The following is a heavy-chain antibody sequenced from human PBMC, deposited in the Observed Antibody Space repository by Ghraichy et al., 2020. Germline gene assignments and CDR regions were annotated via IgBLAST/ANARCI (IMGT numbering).Heavy chain of an antibody. D-gene: IGHD2-2*02. Sequence: GSLRLTCTVSGGSISSYYWSWIRQPPGKGLEWIGYIYYSGSTNYNPSLKSRVTISVDTSKNQFSLKLSSVTAADTAVDYCARAPAAINHYYYYYMDVWGKGTTVTVSS. J-gene: IGHJ6*03. CDR1: GGSISSYY. CDR3: ARAPAAINHYYYYYMDV. V-gene: IGHV4-59*01. CDR2: IYYSGST.